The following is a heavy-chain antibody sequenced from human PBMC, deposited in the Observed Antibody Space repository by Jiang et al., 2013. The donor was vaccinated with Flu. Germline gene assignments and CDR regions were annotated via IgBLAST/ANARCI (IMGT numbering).Heavy chain of an antibody. Sequence: PTQTLTLTCTFSGFSLSTSGVGVGWIRQPPGKALEWLALIYWDDDKRYSPSLKNRLTITKDTSKNQVVLTMTNMDPVDTATYYCAHRPPYYDSSGYYFDYWGQGTLVTVSS. J-gene: IGHJ4*02. CDR2: IYWDDDK. V-gene: IGHV2-5*02. D-gene: IGHD3-22*01. CDR1: GFSLSTSGVG. CDR3: AHRPPYYDSSGYYFDY.